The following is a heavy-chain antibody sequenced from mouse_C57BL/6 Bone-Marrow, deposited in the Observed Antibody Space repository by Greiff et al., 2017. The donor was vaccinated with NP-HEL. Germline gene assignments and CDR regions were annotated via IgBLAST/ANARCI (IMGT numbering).Heavy chain of an antibody. D-gene: IGHD1-1*01. J-gene: IGHJ2*01. CDR2: IHPNSGST. V-gene: IGHV1-64*01. Sequence: QVQLQQSGAELVKPGASVKLSCKASGYTFTSYWMHWVKQRPGQGLEWIGMIHPNSGSTNYNEKFKSKATLTVDKSSSTAYMQLSSLTSEDSAVYYCAKGKVYGSSYFDYWGQGTTLTVSS. CDR3: AKGKVYGSSYFDY. CDR1: GYTFTSYW.